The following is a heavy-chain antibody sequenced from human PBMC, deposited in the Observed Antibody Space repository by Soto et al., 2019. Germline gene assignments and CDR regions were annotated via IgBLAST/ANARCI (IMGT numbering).Heavy chain of an antibody. CDR3: ARDLVDRTIAAAGTGKVYYYGMDV. Sequence: QVQLQESGPGLVKPSQTLSLTCTVSGGSISIGGYYWSWIRQHPGKGLAWIGYIYYSGSTYYNPSLKSRVTISVETSKNHFYLKLSSVTAADSAVYYCARDLVDRTIAAAGTGKVYYYGMDVWGQGTTVTVSS. J-gene: IGHJ6*02. D-gene: IGHD6-13*01. CDR2: IYYSGST. CDR1: GGSISIGGYY. V-gene: IGHV4-31*03.